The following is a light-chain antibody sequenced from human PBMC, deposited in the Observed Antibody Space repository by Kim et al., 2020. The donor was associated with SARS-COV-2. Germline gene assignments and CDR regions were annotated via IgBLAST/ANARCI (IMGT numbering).Light chain of an antibody. CDR2: DAS. V-gene: IGKV3-15*01. CDR3: QQYDNWPLYT. CDR1: QSVNYN. Sequence: VSPGESPTPSCRASQSVNYNLAWYQQNPGQAPRLLIYDASTWATGIPARFRGSGSGTEFTLTISSLQSEDFAVYFCQQYDNWPLYTFGQGTKLEI. J-gene: IGKJ2*01.